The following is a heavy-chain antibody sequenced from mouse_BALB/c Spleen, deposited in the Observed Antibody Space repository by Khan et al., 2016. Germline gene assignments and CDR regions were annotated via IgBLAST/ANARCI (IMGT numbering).Heavy chain of an antibody. D-gene: IGHD2-13*01. V-gene: IGHV9-3*02. CDR2: INTNTGEP. CDR3: ARTGDYPYYAMDY. Sequence: QIQLVQSGPELKKPGETVKISCKASEYTFTNYGMNWVKQAPGKGLKWMGWINTNTGEPTYAEEFKRRFAFSLEASASTAYLQINNLKNEDAATYFCARTGDYPYYAMDYWGQGTSVTVSS. J-gene: IGHJ4*01. CDR1: EYTFTNYG.